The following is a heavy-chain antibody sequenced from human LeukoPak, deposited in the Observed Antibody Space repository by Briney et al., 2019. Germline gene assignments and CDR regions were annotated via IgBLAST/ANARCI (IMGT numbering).Heavy chain of an antibody. CDR3: ARGAWFGELSLPYYYYYGMDV. Sequence: GGSLRLSCAASGFTFSSYGMHWVRQAPGKGLEWVAVIWYDGSNKYYADSVKGRFTISRDNSKNTLYLQMNSLRAEDTAVYYCARGAWFGELSLPYYYYYGMDVWGQGTTVTVSS. V-gene: IGHV3-33*01. J-gene: IGHJ6*02. CDR1: GFTFSSYG. CDR2: IWYDGSNK. D-gene: IGHD3-10*01.